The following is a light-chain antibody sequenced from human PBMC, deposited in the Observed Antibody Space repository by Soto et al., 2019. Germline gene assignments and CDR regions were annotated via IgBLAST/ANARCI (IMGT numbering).Light chain of an antibody. V-gene: IGLV2-8*01. J-gene: IGLJ2*01. CDR1: SSDLGDYNY. Sequence: QSALTQPPSASGSPGQSVTISCTGTSSDLGDYNYVSWYQQHPGKAPKLMIYEVTKRPSGVPDRFSGSKSGNTASLTVSGLQAEDDADYYCSSYAGSNNYVVFGGGTKLTVL. CDR2: EVT. CDR3: SSYAGSNNYVV.